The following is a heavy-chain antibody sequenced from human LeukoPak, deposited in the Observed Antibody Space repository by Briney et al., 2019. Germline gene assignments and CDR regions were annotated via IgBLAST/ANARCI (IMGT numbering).Heavy chain of an antibody. CDR1: GGSISSSNW. Sequence: TPSETLSLTCAVSGGSISSSNWWSWVRQPPGKGLEWIGEIYHSGSTNYNPSLKSRVTISVDKSKNQFSLKLSSVTAADTAVYYCASDHGDYRAFDIWGQGTMVTVSS. V-gene: IGHV4-4*02. J-gene: IGHJ3*02. D-gene: IGHD4-17*01. CDR2: IYHSGST. CDR3: ASDHGDYRAFDI.